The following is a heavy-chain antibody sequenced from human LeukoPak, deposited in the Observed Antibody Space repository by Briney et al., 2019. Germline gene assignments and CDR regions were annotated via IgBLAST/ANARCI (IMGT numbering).Heavy chain of an antibody. J-gene: IGHJ4*02. CDR3: VRDSLGYCTTGACYFDY. V-gene: IGHV3-21*01. D-gene: IGHD2-8*01. CDR2: ISGSGSSI. CDR1: GFPFSSYS. Sequence: GGSLRLSCAGSGFPFSSYSMNWVRQAPGKGLEWLSFISGSGSSIYYADSVKGRFTISRDNSKNTVYLQMNSLRAEDTAVYYCVRDSLGYCTTGACYFDYWGQGTLVTVSS.